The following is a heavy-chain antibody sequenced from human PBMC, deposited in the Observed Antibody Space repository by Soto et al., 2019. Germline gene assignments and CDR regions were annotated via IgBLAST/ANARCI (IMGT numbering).Heavy chain of an antibody. J-gene: IGHJ4*02. D-gene: IGHD5-18*01. Sequence: GGSLRLSCAASGFTFSSYSMNWVRQAPGKGLEWVSYISSSSSTIYYADSVKGRFTISRDNAKNSLYLQMNSLRDEDTAVYYCARDQRSRIQLWFPEPDYWGQGTLSPSPQ. CDR3: ARDQRSRIQLWFPEPDY. V-gene: IGHV3-48*02. CDR1: GFTFSSYS. CDR2: ISSSSSTI.